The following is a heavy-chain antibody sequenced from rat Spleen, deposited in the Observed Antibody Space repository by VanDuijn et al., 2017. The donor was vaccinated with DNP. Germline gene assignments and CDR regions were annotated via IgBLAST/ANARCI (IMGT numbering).Heavy chain of an antibody. D-gene: IGHD1-11*01. J-gene: IGHJ2*01. V-gene: IGHV5-17*01. CDR1: GFTFSDYA. Sequence: EVQLVESGGGLVPPGRSQKLSCAASGFTFSDYAMAWVRQAPKRGLEWVATISYDGDRTYYRDSVKGRFTISRDDAKSTLYLQMDSLRSEDTATYYCTKAGGYSPWYFDYWGQGVMVTVSS. CDR3: TKAGGYSPWYFDY. CDR2: ISYDGDRT.